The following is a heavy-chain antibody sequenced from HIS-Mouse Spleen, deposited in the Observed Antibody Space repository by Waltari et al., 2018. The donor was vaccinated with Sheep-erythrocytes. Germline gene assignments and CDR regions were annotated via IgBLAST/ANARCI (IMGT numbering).Heavy chain of an antibody. V-gene: IGHV3-21*01. CDR2: ISSSSSYI. J-gene: IGHJ4*02. Sequence: EVQLVESGGCLVKPGGSLRLSCAASGLPFRSHSMKWVRQAPGKGLEWFSSISSSSSYIYYADSVKGRFTISRDNAKNSLYLQMNSLRAEDTAVYYCARVASGATFDYWGQGTLVTVSS. CDR3: ARVASGATFDY. CDR1: GLPFRSHS. D-gene: IGHD1-26*01.